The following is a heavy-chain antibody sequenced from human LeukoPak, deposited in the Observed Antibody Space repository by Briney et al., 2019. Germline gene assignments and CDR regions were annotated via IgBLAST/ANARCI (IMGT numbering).Heavy chain of an antibody. Sequence: GGSLRLSCAASGFTVSSSYMSWVRQAPGKGLEWVSVFYSGGKTYYTDSVKGRFTISRDSSKNTVYLQMNSLRDEDTAVYYCARARPWDSSRSYYFGMDVWGHGTTVTVSS. CDR1: GFTVSSSY. CDR3: ARARPWDSSRSYYFGMDV. D-gene: IGHD3-22*01. J-gene: IGHJ6*02. V-gene: IGHV3-53*01. CDR2: FYSGGKT.